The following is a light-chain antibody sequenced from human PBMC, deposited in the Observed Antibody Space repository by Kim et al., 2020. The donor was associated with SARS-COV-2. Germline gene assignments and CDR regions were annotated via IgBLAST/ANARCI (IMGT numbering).Light chain of an antibody. V-gene: IGLV3-21*04. J-gene: IGLJ2*01. CDR3: QVWDSSSDHVV. CDR1: IIGDKK. Sequence: APGKTATISGGGSIIGDKKVPWYQQKPGQAPLLVLYYDSDRPSGIPERFSGSNSGNTATLTISRVEAGDEADYYCQVWDSSSDHVVFGGGTQLTVL. CDR2: YDS.